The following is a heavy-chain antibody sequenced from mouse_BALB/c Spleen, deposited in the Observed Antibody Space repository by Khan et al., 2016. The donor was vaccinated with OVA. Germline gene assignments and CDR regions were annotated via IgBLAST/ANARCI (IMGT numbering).Heavy chain of an antibody. J-gene: IGHJ3*01. CDR3: ARRNYFGYTFAY. V-gene: IGHV1-77*01. CDR2: ISPGSGDT. Sequence: QVRLQQSGAELARPGASVKLSCTASGYTFTDYYINWVKQRTGQGLEWIGEISPGSGDTYYNERFMGKATLTADKSSSTAYMQLSSLTSEASGVYFCARRNYFGYTFAYWGQGTLVTVSA. D-gene: IGHD1-2*01. CDR1: GYTFTDYY.